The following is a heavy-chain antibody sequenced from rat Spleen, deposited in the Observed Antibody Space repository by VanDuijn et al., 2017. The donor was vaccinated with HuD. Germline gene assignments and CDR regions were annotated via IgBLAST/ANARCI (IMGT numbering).Heavy chain of an antibody. CDR3: ARSDGTHYYLPFAI. J-gene: IGHJ3*01. V-gene: IGHV3-3*01. CDR1: GFSITSAYR. D-gene: IGHD1-12*02. CDR2: VNSAGTP. Sequence: EVQLQESGPGLVKPSQSLSLTCSVTGFSITSAYRWNWIRKFPGHKLEWMGYVNSAGTPNYNPSLKSRISITRDTSKNQFFLQVNSVTTEDTATYYCARSDGTHYYLPFAIWGQGTLVTVSS.